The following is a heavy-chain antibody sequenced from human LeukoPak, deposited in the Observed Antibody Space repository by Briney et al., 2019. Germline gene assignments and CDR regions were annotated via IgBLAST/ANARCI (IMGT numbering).Heavy chain of an antibody. CDR1: GFRFSDYS. CDR3: ARDYKYAFYN. Sequence: PGGSLRLSCAASGFRFSDYSMNWVRQAPGKGLEWISYIGISSGNTNYADSVKGRFTISGDKAKNSLYLQMNSLRVEDTAVYYCARDYKYAFYNWGQGTLVTVSS. D-gene: IGHD5-24*01. J-gene: IGHJ4*02. V-gene: IGHV3-48*01. CDR2: IGISSGNT.